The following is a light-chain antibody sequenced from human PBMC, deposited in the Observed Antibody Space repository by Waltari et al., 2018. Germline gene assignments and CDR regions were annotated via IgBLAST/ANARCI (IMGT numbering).Light chain of an antibody. CDR1: SSNIGSNS. V-gene: IGLV1-47*01. Sequence: QSVLTQSSPTSGTPGQRVSISCSGTSSNIGSNSVYWYQHLPGAAPKLRIYASDQRPSGVPDRLSGSKSGTSASLAISGLRSEDEADYYCATWDDSLGGFYVFGTGTKVTVL. CDR3: ATWDDSLGGFYV. J-gene: IGLJ1*01. CDR2: ASD.